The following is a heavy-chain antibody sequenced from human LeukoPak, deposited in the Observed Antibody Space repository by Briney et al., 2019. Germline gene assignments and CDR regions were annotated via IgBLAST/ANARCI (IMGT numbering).Heavy chain of an antibody. J-gene: IGHJ4*02. V-gene: IGHV4-30-4*01. CDR2: IYYSGST. CDR3: ARGVPQFYGSGTPFDY. D-gene: IGHD3-10*01. Sequence: SETLSLTCTVFGGSISSSSYYWSWIRQPPGKGLEWIGYIYYSGSTYYNPSLKSRVTISVDTSKNQFSLKLSSVTAADTAVYYCARGVPQFYGSGTPFDYWGQGTLVTVSS. CDR1: GGSISSSSYY.